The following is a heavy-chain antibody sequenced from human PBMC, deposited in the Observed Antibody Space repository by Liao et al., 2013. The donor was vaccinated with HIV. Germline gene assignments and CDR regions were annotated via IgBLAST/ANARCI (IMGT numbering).Heavy chain of an antibody. D-gene: IGHD1-14*01. J-gene: IGHJ5*02. Sequence: QLQLQESGPGLVKPSETLSLTCTVSGGSISSSSYYWGWIRQPPGKGLEWIGSIYYSGSTYYNPSLKSRVTISVDTSKNQFSLKLSSVTAADTAVYYCARGRSTNWFDPWGQGTLVTVSS. CDR1: GGSISSSSYY. V-gene: IGHV4-39*07. CDR3: ARGRSTNWFDP. CDR2: IYYSGST.